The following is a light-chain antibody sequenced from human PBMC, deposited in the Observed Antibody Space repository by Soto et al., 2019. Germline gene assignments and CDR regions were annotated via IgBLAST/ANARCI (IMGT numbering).Light chain of an antibody. CDR1: TSDVGGYDV. CDR3: SSFAGSSTFWV. Sequence: QSALTQPASVSGSPGQSITISCSGTTSDVGGYDVVSWYQQHPGKAPKLMIFEVNQRPSGVSDRFSGSKSGNTASLTISGLQAGDEADYYCSSFAGSSTFWVFGGGTKLTVL. J-gene: IGLJ3*02. CDR2: EVN. V-gene: IGLV2-23*02.